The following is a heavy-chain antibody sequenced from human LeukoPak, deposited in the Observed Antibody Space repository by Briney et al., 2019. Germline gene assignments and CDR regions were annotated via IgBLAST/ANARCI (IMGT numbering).Heavy chain of an antibody. J-gene: IGHJ3*02. Sequence: SQTLSLTCTVSGGSISSGSYYWSWIRQPAGKGLEWIGRIYTSGSTNYNPSLKSRVTISVDTSKNQFSLKLSSVTAADTAVYYCARDHTLWFGESYAFDIWGQGTMVTVSS. CDR2: IYTSGST. CDR3: ARDHTLWFGESYAFDI. CDR1: GGSISSGSYY. D-gene: IGHD3-10*01. V-gene: IGHV4-61*02.